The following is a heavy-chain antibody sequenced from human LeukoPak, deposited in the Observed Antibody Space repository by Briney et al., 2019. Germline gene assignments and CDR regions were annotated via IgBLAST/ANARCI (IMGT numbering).Heavy chain of an antibody. CDR2: ISYDASNK. Sequence: PGGSLRLSCAASGFTFSSYAMHWVRQAPDKGLEWVAVISYDASNKYYADSVKGRFTISRDNSKNTLYLQMYSLRGEDTAVYYCAREVRINRGYNYGYDAFDIWGQGTMVTVSS. V-gene: IGHV3-30*04. CDR3: AREVRINRGYNYGYDAFDI. CDR1: GFTFSSYA. D-gene: IGHD5-18*01. J-gene: IGHJ3*02.